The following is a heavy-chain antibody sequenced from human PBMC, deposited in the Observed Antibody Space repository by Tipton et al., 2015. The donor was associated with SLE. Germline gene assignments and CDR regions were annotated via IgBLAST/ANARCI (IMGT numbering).Heavy chain of an antibody. D-gene: IGHD3/OR15-3a*01. J-gene: IGHJ6*03. Sequence: TLSLTCAVYGGSFSGYYWSWIRQPPGKGLEWIGEINHSGGTNYNPSLESRGTISVDTSKNQFSLMLSSVTAADTAVYFCARAPGLDRDYSYYYYMDVWGKGTTVTVSS. CDR3: ARAPGLDRDYSYYYYMDV. CDR1: GGSFSGYY. V-gene: IGHV4-34*01. CDR2: INHSGGT.